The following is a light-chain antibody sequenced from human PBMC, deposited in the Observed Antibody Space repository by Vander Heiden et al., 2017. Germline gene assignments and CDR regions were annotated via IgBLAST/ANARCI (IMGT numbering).Light chain of an antibody. V-gene: IGKV1-39*01. CDR2: AAS. CDR1: QSISNY. Sequence: DIQMTQSPSSLSASVGDRVTITCRASQSISNYLNWYQQKPGKAPKLLIYAASSLESGVPSRFSGSGSGTDFTLTISRLQPEDFATYYCQQCQSLAHTFSQGTKMEIK. CDR3: QQCQSLAHT. J-gene: IGKJ2*01.